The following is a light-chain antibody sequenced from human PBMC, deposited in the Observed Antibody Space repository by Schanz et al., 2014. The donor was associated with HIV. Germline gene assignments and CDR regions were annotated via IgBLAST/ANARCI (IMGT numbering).Light chain of an antibody. CDR3: SSYTTTNTWL. Sequence: QSALTQPASVSGSPGQSITISCTGTNYDIGGNDFVSWYQQHPGEAPKLLIYAVTDRPSGISNRFSGSKSGNTASLTISALQAEDEADYYCSSYTTTNTWLFGGGTKLTVL. J-gene: IGLJ3*02. CDR1: NYDIGGNDF. CDR2: AVT. V-gene: IGLV2-14*03.